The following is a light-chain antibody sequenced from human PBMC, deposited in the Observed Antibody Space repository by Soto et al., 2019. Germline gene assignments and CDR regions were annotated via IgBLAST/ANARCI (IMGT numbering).Light chain of an antibody. Sequence: EIVLTQSPGTLSLSPVERATLCCMASQSVSNNYLAWYQQKPGQAPRLLIYGAPNRATGIPDRFSGSGSGTDFTLNISRLEPEDFAVYYCQQYGSSGTVGQGTRWIS. CDR2: GAP. V-gene: IGKV3-20*01. CDR3: QQYGSSGT. CDR1: QSVSNNY. J-gene: IGKJ1*01.